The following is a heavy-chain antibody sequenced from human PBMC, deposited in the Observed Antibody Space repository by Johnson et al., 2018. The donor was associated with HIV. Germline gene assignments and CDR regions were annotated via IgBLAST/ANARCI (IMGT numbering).Heavy chain of an antibody. J-gene: IGHJ3*02. CDR2: ISYDGSDK. V-gene: IGHV3-30*04. Sequence: QMQLVESGGGVVQPGRSLRLSCVVSGFTFSSYPMHWVRQAPGKGLEWVAIISYDGSDKYYADSVKGRFTISRDNAKNSLYLQMNSLRAEDTALYYCARSGAASIAARGDAFDIWGQGTMVTVSS. CDR3: ARSGAASIAARGDAFDI. CDR1: GFTFSSYP. D-gene: IGHD6-6*01.